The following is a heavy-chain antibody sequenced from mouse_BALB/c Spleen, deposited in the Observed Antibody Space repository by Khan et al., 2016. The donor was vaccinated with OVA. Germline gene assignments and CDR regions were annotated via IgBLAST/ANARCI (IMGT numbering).Heavy chain of an antibody. Sequence: VQLQQSGAELVKPGASVKLSCTASGFTIKDTYMPWVKQRPEQGLEWIARIDPANGNTNYDPNFQGKATITADTSSNTPYLQLSSLTSEDTAVYDCARINAWGQGTTVTVSS. CDR3: ARINA. CDR1: GFTIKDTY. CDR2: IDPANGNT. J-gene: IGHJ2*01. V-gene: IGHV14-3*02.